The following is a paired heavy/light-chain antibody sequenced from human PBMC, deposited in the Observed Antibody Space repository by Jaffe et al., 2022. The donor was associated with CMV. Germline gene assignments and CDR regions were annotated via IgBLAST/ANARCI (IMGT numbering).Light chain of an antibody. CDR3: MQALQTPLT. CDR2: LGS. Sequence: DIVMTQSPLSLPVTPGEPASISCRSSQSLLHSNGYNYLDWYLQKPGKSPQLLIYLGSNRASGVPDRFSGSGSGTDFTLKISRVEAEDVGVYYCMQALQTPLTFGGGTKVEIK. CDR1: QSLLHSNGYNY. J-gene: IGKJ4*01. V-gene: IGKV2-28*01.
Heavy chain of an antibody. V-gene: IGHV4-59*01. CDR3: AREKMNAFDI. CDR1: GDSITSYY. Sequence: QVQLQESGPGLVKPSETLSLTCTVSGDSITSYYWGWIRQPPGKGLEWIGYIYYRGSTNYNPSLKSRVTISLDTSKNQFSLKLSSVTAADTAVYYCAREKMNAFDIWGQGAMVTVSS. J-gene: IGHJ3*02. CDR2: IYYRGST.